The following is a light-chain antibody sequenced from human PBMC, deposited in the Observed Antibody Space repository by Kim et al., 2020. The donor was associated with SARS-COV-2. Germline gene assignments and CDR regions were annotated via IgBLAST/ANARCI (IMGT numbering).Light chain of an antibody. CDR1: NIGSNS. J-gene: IGLJ3*02. V-gene: IGLV3-21*04. Sequence: APGKKASVPCRANNIGSNSVHWYQLRPGQAPVVVIYYDSDRLSGSPARLSGSNSGNTATLPISRVEAGDEADYYCHVWDSSSAHVLSGGGPQLTVL. CDR2: YDS. CDR3: HVWDSSSAHVL.